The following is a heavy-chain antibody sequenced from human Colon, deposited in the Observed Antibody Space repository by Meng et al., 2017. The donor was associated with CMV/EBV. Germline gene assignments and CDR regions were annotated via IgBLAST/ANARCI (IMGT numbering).Heavy chain of an antibody. CDR3: TGDAPGRDYGGKLDY. CDR2: IYSDGST. V-gene: IGHV3-66*01. D-gene: IGHD4-23*01. J-gene: IGHJ4*02. CDR1: GFTVSNNY. Sequence: EVQLVESGXGLVQPGGSLRLSXSASGFTVSNNYMSWVRQAPGKGLEWVSVIYSDGSTFYADSMKDRFTISRDNSKNTLYLQMNSLRVEDTAVYYCTGDAPGRDYGGKLDYWGQGTLVTVSS.